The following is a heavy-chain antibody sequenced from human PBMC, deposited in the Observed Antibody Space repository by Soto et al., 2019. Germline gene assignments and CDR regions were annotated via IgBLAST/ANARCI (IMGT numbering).Heavy chain of an antibody. V-gene: IGHV3-21*01. CDR3: AREGYCSSTSCHTGGHDAFDI. D-gene: IGHD2-2*01. CDR1: GFTFSSYS. J-gene: IGHJ3*02. CDR2: ISSSSSYI. Sequence: PGGSLRLSCAASGFTFSSYSMNWVRQAPGKGLEWVSSISSSSSYIYYADSVKGRFTISRDNAKNSLYLQMNSLRAEDTAVYYCAREGYCSSTSCHTGGHDAFDIWGQGTMVTVS.